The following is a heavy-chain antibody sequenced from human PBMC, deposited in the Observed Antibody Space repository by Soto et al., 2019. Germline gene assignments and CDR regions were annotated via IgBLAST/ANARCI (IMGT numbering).Heavy chain of an antibody. V-gene: IGHV4-30-2*01. Sequence: QLQLQESGSGLVKPSQTLSLTCAVSGGSISSGGYSWSWIRQPPGKGLEWVGYINHSGSTYYNPIHKRRVIKSVDTSKKQLYPKVSSVAAADTAVYYCAAGGGLPRYFWGQGTLVTVSS. CDR3: AAGGGLPRYF. CDR2: INHSGST. J-gene: IGHJ4*02. CDR1: GGSISSGGYS. D-gene: IGHD5-12*01.